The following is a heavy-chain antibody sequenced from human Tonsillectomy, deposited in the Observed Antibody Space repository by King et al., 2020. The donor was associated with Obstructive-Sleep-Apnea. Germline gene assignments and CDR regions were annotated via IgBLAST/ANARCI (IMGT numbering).Heavy chain of an antibody. CDR2: ISHDERKK. J-gene: IGHJ4*02. V-gene: IGHV3-30*04. Sequence: VQMVESGGGVVQPGRSLRLSCAASGFTFSTYALHWVRQAPGMGLEWVAVISHDERKKYYADSVKGRFTISRDNSKNTLFLQMNSLISEDTAVYYCARGAAYYDYVWGNYWGQGTLVTVPS. CDR1: GFTFSTYA. D-gene: IGHD3-16*01. CDR3: ARGAAYYDYVWGNY.